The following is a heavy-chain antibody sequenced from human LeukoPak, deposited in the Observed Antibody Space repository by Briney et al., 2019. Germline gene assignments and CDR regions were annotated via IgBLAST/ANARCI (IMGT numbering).Heavy chain of an antibody. V-gene: IGHV3-74*03. CDR1: GFTFSTYW. CDR3: ARDLDWILFDY. D-gene: IGHD3-9*01. CDR2: IRPEGTTT. Sequence: GGSLRLSCAAPGFTFSTYWMHWVRQAPGKGLVWVARIRPEGTTTAYADSVKGRFTISRDNAKNTLFLQMNSLSAEDTAVYYCARDLDWILFDYWGQGTLVTVSS. J-gene: IGHJ4*02.